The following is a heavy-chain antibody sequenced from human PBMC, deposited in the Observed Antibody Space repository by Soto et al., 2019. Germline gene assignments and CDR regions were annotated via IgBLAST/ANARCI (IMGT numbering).Heavy chain of an antibody. CDR1: GFTVNSFH. CDR2: MYSGGGT. J-gene: IGHJ4*02. V-gene: IGHV3-66*01. CDR3: ARTVIRYYIDY. Sequence: EVQLVESGGGLVQPGGSLRLSCAASGFTVNSFHMGWVRQAPGKGLEWVSFMYSGGGTYYTDSVKGRFTISRDNSENTLCLEMNSLRDEDTAVYYCARTVIRYYIDYWGQGALVTVSS. D-gene: IGHD4-17*01.